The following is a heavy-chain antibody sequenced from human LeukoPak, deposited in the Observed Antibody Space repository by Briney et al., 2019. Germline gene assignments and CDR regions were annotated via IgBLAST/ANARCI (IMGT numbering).Heavy chain of an antibody. CDR1: GGSISSGGYY. V-gene: IGHV4-31*03. CDR2: IYYSGST. D-gene: IGHD5-18*01. CDR3: ARTPYSYGSSGYYYYGMDV. Sequence: PSQTLSLTCTVSGGSISSGGYYWSWIRQHPGKGLEWIVYIYYSGSTYYNPSLKSRVTISVDTSKNQFSLKLSSVTAADTAVYYCARTPYSYGSSGYYYYGMDVWGQGTTVTVSS. J-gene: IGHJ6*02.